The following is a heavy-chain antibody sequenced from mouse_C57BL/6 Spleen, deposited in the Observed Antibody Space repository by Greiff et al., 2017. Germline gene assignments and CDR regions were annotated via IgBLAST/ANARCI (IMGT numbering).Heavy chain of an antibody. D-gene: IGHD1-1*01. CDR2: IYPGDGDT. V-gene: IGHV1-80*01. Sequence: QVQLKQSGAELVKPGASVKISCKASGYAFSSYWMNWVKQRPGKGLEWIGQIYPGDGDTNYNGKFKGKATLTADKSSSTAYMQLSSLTSEDSAVYFCARVGLLLFFDYWGQGTTLTVSS. CDR1: GYAFSSYW. J-gene: IGHJ2*01. CDR3: ARVGLLLFFDY.